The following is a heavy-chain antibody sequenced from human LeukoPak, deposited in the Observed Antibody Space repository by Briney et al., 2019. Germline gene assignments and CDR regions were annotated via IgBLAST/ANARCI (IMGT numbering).Heavy chain of an antibody. D-gene: IGHD2-15*01. J-gene: IGHJ6*03. CDR3: ASTLYCSGGSCYRNYYYYYMDV. CDR1: GGALCGFY. Sequence: KPFGTLSLTPAVYGGALCGFYWGWIPQPPGKGVGWGGEINHSGRTNYNPSLKSRVTISVDTSKNQFSLKLSSVTAADTAVYYCASTLYCSGGSCYRNYYYYYMDVWGKGTTVTVSS. CDR2: INHSGRT. V-gene: IGHV4-34*01.